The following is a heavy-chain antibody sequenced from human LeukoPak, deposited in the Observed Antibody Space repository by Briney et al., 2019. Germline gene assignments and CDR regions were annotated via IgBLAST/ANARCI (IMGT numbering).Heavy chain of an antibody. Sequence: GGSLRLSCAASGFTFSAYIMNWVRQAPGKGLEWISYIGISSGNTKYADSVKGRFTISGDKAKNSLYLQMNSLRVEDTAVYYCARDYKYAFDNWGQGTLVTVSS. V-gene: IGHV3-48*01. D-gene: IGHD5-24*01. CDR3: ARDYKYAFDN. CDR2: IGISSGNT. J-gene: IGHJ4*02. CDR1: GFTFSAYI.